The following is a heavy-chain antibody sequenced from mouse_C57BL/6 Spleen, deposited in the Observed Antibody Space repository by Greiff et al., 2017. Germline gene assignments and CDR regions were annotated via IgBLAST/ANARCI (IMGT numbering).Heavy chain of an antibody. CDR3: ARGAVVATRDFDY. J-gene: IGHJ2*01. D-gene: IGHD1-1*01. Sequence: VQLQQSGPELVKPGASVKISCKASGYTFTDYYMNWVKQSHGKSLEWIGDINPNNGGTSYNQKFKGKATLTVDKSSSTAYMELRSLTSEASAVYYCARGAVVATRDFDYWGQGTTLTVSS. CDR1: GYTFTDYY. CDR2: INPNNGGT. V-gene: IGHV1-26*01.